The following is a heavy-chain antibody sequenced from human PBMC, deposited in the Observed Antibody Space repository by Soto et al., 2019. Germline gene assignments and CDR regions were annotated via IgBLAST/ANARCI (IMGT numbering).Heavy chain of an antibody. J-gene: IGHJ6*02. CDR2: INHSGST. CDR3: ARAVGRWAGSLFCDGMDV. CDR1: GGSFSGSY. V-gene: IGHV4-34*01. Sequence: SDTLSLTCAVYGGSFSGSYWSWLRHPPGKGLEWIGEINHSGSTNYNPSLKSRVTISVDTSKNQFSLKLSSVTAADTAVYYCARAVGRWAGSLFCDGMDVWGQGTTVTVS. D-gene: IGHD6-19*01.